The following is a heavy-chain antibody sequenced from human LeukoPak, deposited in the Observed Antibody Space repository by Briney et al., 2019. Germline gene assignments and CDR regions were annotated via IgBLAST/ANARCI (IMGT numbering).Heavy chain of an antibody. CDR3: AKEEQYSYAI. CDR2: ISYDGSNK. D-gene: IGHD5-18*01. CDR1: GFAFSSYW. Sequence: GGSLRLSCAASGFAFSSYWMHWVRQAPGKGLEWVAVISYDGSNKYYADSVKGRFTISRDNSKNTLYLQMNSLRAEDTAVYYCAKEEQYSYAIWGQGTLITVSS. V-gene: IGHV3-30*18. J-gene: IGHJ4*02.